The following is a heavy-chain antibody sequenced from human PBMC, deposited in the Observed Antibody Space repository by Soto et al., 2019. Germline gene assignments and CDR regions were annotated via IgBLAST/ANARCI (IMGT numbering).Heavy chain of an antibody. D-gene: IGHD6-13*01. Sequence: QVQLQESGPGLVRPSGTVSLTCAVSGVSISSDNWWSWVRQPPGKALEWIGEIHHSGSTNYNPPLKSRVTMSVVPSKDLFSLTLNSVTAADTAFYYCARDQGSHPGDWGQGTLVSVSS. J-gene: IGHJ4*02. CDR2: IHHSGST. CDR1: GVSISSDNW. V-gene: IGHV4-4*02. CDR3: ARDQGSHPGD.